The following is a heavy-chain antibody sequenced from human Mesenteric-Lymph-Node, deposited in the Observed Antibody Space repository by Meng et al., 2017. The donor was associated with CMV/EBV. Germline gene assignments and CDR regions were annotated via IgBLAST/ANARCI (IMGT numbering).Heavy chain of an antibody. Sequence: ETLSLTCAVYGGSFSGYFWSWIRQPPGKGLEWVSVIYSGGSTYYADSVKGRFTISRDNSKNTLYLQMNSLRAEDTAVYYCARIPYYYYYGMDVWGQGTTVTVSS. CDR2: IYSGGST. CDR3: ARIPYYYYYGMDV. CDR1: GGSFSGYF. J-gene: IGHJ6*02. D-gene: IGHD2-2*02. V-gene: IGHV3-53*01.